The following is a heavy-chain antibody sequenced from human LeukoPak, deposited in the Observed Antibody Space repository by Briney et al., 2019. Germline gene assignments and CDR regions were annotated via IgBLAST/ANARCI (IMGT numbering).Heavy chain of an antibody. CDR2: FDPEDGET. J-gene: IGHJ3*02. D-gene: IGHD2-2*02. Sequence: ASVKVSCKVSGYTLTELSMHWVRQAPGKGLEWMGGFDPEDGETIYAQKFQGRVTMTEDTSTDTAYMELSSLRSEDTAVYYCAFSPCSSTSCYTGPDAFDIWSQETMVTVSS. CDR1: GYTLTELS. V-gene: IGHV1-24*01. CDR3: AFSPCSSTSCYTGPDAFDI.